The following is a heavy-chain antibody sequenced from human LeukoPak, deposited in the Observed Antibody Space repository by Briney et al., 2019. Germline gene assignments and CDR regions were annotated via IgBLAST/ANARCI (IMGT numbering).Heavy chain of an antibody. CDR2: IYSGGST. CDR1: GFTVSSNY. V-gene: IGHV3-53*01. J-gene: IGHJ4*02. CDR3: ARGVGSGSRLRAGDY. D-gene: IGHD1-26*01. Sequence: GGSLRLSCAASGFTVSSNYMSWVRQAPGKGLEWVSVIYSGGSTYYADSVEGRFTISRDNSKNKLYLQKNSRRAEYTAVYYCARGVGSGSRLRAGDYWGQGTLVTVSS.